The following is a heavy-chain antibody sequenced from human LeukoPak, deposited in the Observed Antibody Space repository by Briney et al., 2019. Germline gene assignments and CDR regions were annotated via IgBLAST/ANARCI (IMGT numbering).Heavy chain of an antibody. J-gene: IGHJ4*02. CDR3: AKGAVGKSESSGYPPHFDY. D-gene: IGHD3-22*01. Sequence: GGSLRLSCVASGSTFNKYGMTWVRQAPGKGLEWVSYVSITGYTTSYADSVKGRFTISRDDAKNTVFLQMNSLRAEDTAVYYCAKGAVGKSESSGYPPHFDYWGQGTLVTVSS. CDR1: GSTFNKYG. V-gene: IGHV3-23*01. CDR2: VSITGYTT.